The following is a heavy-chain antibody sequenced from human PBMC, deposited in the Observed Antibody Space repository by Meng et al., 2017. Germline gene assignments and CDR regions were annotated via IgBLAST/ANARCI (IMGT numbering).Heavy chain of an antibody. CDR3: ASELNTYGSGSYAY. J-gene: IGHJ4*02. CDR1: GYPFTGYY. CDR2: INPNSGGT. V-gene: IGHV1-2*06. Sequence: QVRRVESGAEVKKPGASVKVSCKASGYPFTGYYMHWVRQAPGQGLEWMGRINPNSGGTNYAQKFQGRVTMTRDTSISTAYMELSRLRSDDTAVYYCASELNTYGSGSYAYWGQGTLVTVSS. D-gene: IGHD3-10*01.